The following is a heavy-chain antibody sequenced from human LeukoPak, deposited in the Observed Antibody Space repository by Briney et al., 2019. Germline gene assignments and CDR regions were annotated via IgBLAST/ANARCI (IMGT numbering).Heavy chain of an antibody. Sequence: ASVKVSCKASGYTFTSYAMNWVRQAPGQGLEWMGWINPNSGGTNYAQKFQGRVTMTRDTSISTAYMELSRLRSDDTAVYYCASGTYGSGVYYYYMDVWGKGTTVTVSS. CDR1: GYTFTSYA. J-gene: IGHJ6*03. V-gene: IGHV1-2*02. CDR2: INPNSGGT. CDR3: ASGTYGSGVYYYYMDV. D-gene: IGHD3-10*01.